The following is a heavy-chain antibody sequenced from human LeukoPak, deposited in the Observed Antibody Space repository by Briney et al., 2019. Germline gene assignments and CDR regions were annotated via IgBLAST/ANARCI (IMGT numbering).Heavy chain of an antibody. CDR1: GFTVSDNY. Sequence: GGSLRLSCAASGFTVSDNYMTWVRQAPGKGLEWVSSIYNTGATHYAESVKGRFTISRDNSKNTLFLQMNSLRAEDTAVYYCARDRTQWGDAFDIWGQGTMVTVSS. J-gene: IGHJ3*02. CDR2: IYNTGAT. V-gene: IGHV3-53*01. CDR3: ARDRTQWGDAFDI. D-gene: IGHD6-19*01.